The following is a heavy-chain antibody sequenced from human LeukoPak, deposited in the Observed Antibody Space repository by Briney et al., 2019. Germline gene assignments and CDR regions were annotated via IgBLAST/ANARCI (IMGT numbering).Heavy chain of an antibody. Sequence: GGSLRLSCAASGFTFSTYEMHWVRQAPGKGLEWVSDISSSGSTIYYADSVKGRFTISRDNAKNSLYLQMNSLRAEDTAVYYCARALGECTSGSCAIDYWGQGTLVTVSS. CDR2: ISSSGSTI. D-gene: IGHD2-15*01. J-gene: IGHJ4*02. CDR1: GFTFSTYE. CDR3: ARALGECTSGSCAIDY. V-gene: IGHV3-48*03.